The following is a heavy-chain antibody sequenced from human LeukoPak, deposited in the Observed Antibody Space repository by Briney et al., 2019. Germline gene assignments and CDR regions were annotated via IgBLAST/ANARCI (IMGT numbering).Heavy chain of an antibody. CDR3: AAGNIDY. CDR1: GFTVSSNY. Sequence: GGSLRLSCAASGFTVSSNYMSWVRQAPGKGLEWVSYISSSSSTIYYADSVKGRFTISRDNAKNSLYLQMNSLRAEDTAVYLAAAGNIDYWGQGTLVTVSS. V-gene: IGHV3-48*04. CDR2: ISSSSSTI. D-gene: IGHD6-13*01. J-gene: IGHJ4*02.